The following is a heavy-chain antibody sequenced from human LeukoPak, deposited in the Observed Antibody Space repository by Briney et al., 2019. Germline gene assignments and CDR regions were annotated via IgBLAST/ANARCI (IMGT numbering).Heavy chain of an antibody. J-gene: IGHJ4*02. V-gene: IGHV3-7*03. CDR3: TKRGYSYGIPVGIDY. CDR2: INQDRSVI. D-gene: IGHD5-18*01. CDR1: GLSFSSHW. Sequence: GGSLRLSCAASGLSFSSHWMSWVRQAPGKGLEWVANINQDRSVINYVGSVKGRFTISRDNAENSLYLQMNSLRAEDTAVYYCTKRGYSYGIPVGIDYWGQGTLVTVSS.